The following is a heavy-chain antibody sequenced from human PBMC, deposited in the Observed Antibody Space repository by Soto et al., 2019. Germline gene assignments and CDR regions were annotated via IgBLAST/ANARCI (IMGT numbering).Heavy chain of an antibody. D-gene: IGHD4-17*01. CDR1: GFTFSSYS. CDR2: ISSSSSYI. V-gene: IGHV3-21*01. J-gene: IGHJ4*02. Sequence: GGSLRLSCAASGFTFSSYSMNWVRQAPGKGLEWVSSISSSSSYIYYADSVKGRFTISRDNAKNSLYLQMNSLRAEDTAVYYCAREDYGDYDLLDYWGQGTLVTVSS. CDR3: AREDYGDYDLLDY.